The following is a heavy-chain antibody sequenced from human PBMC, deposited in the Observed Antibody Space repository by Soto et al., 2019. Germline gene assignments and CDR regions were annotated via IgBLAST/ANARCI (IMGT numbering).Heavy chain of an antibody. CDR2: IFSNDEK. CDR1: GSSLSNARMG. J-gene: IGHJ4*02. D-gene: IGHD3-9*01. CDR3: ARMSYYNILTGQYCFDY. Sequence: SGPTLVNPTETLTLTCTVSGSSLSNARMGVSWIRQPPGKALEWLAHIFSNDEKSYSTSLNSRLTFSKDPSKSQVALTMTNMDPVDTATYYCARMSYYNILTGQYCFDYWGQGTLVTV. V-gene: IGHV2-26*01.